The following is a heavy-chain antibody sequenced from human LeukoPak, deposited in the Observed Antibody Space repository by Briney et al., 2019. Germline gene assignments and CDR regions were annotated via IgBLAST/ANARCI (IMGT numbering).Heavy chain of an antibody. J-gene: IGHJ3*02. Sequence: SETLSLTCTDSGGSISSSSYYWGWIRQPPGKGLEWIGSIYYSGSTYYNPSLKSRVTISVDTSKNQFSPKLSSVTAADTAVYYCASHSSGWYEDAFDIWGQGTMVTVSS. CDR1: GGSISSSSYY. V-gene: IGHV4-39*01. CDR2: IYYSGST. CDR3: ASHSSGWYEDAFDI. D-gene: IGHD6-19*01.